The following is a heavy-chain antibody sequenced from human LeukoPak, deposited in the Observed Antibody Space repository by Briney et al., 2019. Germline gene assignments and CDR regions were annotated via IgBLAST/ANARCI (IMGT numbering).Heavy chain of an antibody. V-gene: IGHV4-34*01. CDR2: INHSGST. CDR3: ARRPGYYYYYMDV. J-gene: IGHJ6*03. D-gene: IGHD1-14*01. Sequence: PSETLSLTCAVYGGSFSGYYWSWIRQPPGKGLEWIGEINHSGSTNYNPSLKSRVTISVDTSKNQFSLKLSSVTAADTAVYYCARRPGYYYYYMDVWSKGTTVTISS. CDR1: GGSFSGYY.